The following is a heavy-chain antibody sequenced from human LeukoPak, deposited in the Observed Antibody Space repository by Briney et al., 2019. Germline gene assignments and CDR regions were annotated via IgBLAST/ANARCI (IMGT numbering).Heavy chain of an antibody. V-gene: IGHV4-4*02. J-gene: IGHJ4*02. D-gene: IGHD6-13*01. CDR2: IYHSGST. CDR3: AREQAHGGSSLV. Sequence: PSETLSLTCAVSGGSISSSNWWSWVRQPPGKGLEWIGEIYHSGSTNYNPSLKSRVTISEDKSKNQFSLKLSSVTAADTAVYYCAREQAHGGSSLVWGQGTLVTVSS. CDR1: GGSISSSNW.